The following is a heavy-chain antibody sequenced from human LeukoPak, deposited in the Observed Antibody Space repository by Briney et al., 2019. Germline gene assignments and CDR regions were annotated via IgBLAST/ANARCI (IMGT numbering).Heavy chain of an antibody. J-gene: IGHJ4*02. CDR3: ARDFNIRAGSPPGGY. CDR2: ISAYNGNT. Sequence: ASVKVSCKASGYTFTSYGISWVRQAPGQGLEWMGWISAYNGNTNYAQKLQGRVTMTTDTSTSTAYMELRSLRSDDTAVYYCARDFNIRAGSPPGGYWGQGTLDTVSS. CDR1: GYTFTSYG. V-gene: IGHV1-18*01. D-gene: IGHD1-26*01.